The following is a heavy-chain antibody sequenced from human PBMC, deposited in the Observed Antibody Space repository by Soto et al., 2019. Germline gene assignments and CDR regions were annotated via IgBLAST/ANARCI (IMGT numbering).Heavy chain of an antibody. D-gene: IGHD1-26*01. V-gene: IGHV3-9*01. CDR2: ISWNSGSI. CDR1: GFTFDDYA. J-gene: IGHJ4*02. Sequence: EVQLVESGGGLVQPGRSLRLSCAASGFTFDDYAMHWVRQAPGKGLEWVSGISWNSGSIGYADSVKGRFTISRDNAKNSLYLQMNSLRAKDTALYYCAKERSGAEPNMVDYWGQGTMVTVSS. CDR3: AKERSGAEPNMVDY.